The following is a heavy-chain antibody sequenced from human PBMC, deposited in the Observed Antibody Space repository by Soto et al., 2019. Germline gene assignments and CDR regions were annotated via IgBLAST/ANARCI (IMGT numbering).Heavy chain of an antibody. CDR2: MSYDGTNK. J-gene: IGHJ4*01. D-gene: IGHD6-19*01. CDR3: ARDPSPYTSGWYGIDF. V-gene: IGHV3-30-3*01. CDR1: GFMFSAYA. Sequence: QVQLVESGGGVVQPGASLRLSCTASGFMFSAYAVLWVRQAPGKGLEWVAAMSYDGTNKYYADSLKGRFTISRDNSKNTLFLQMSSLTADDSAVYYCARDPSPYTSGWYGIDFWGLGTLVTVSS.